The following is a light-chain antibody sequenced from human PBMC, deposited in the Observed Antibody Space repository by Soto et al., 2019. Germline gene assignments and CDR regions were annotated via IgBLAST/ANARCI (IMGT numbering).Light chain of an antibody. CDR2: AAS. CDR1: QGISKY. Sequence: DIQMTQSPSSLSASVGDRVTITCRASQGISKYLAWYQQKPGKVPTLLIYAASTLQSGVPSRFSGSGSGTHLTLTISSLQPEDVATYYCQKYNSAPQTFGQGTKVEIK. J-gene: IGKJ1*01. V-gene: IGKV1-27*01. CDR3: QKYNSAPQT.